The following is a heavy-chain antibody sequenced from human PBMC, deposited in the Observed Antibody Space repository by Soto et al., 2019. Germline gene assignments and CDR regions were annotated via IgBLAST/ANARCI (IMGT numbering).Heavy chain of an antibody. Sequence: QVQLVQSGAEVKKPGASMKVSCKASGYIFTSYYIHWVRQAPGQGLEWMGFLNPSGGGTSYAQTFQGRVTMTRDTSTSTVYMDLSSLRSEDTAVYFCARNDKSGLDYWGQGTLVTVSS. CDR2: LNPSGGGT. CDR3: ARNDKSGLDY. J-gene: IGHJ4*02. CDR1: GYIFTSYY. V-gene: IGHV1-46*01. D-gene: IGHD1-1*01.